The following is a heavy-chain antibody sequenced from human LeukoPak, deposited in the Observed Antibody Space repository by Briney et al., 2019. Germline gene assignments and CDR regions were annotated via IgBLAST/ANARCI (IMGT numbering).Heavy chain of an antibody. V-gene: IGHV4-39*02. CDR1: GGSISSSSYY. J-gene: IGHJ4*02. D-gene: IGHD6-19*01. CDR2: IYYSGST. Sequence: SETLSLTCTVSGGSISSSSYYWGWIRQPPGKGLEWIGSIYYSGSTYYNPSLKSRVTISVDTSKNQFSLTLSSVTAADTAVYYCARENSSGWYYFDYWGQGTLVTVPS. CDR3: ARENSSGWYYFDY.